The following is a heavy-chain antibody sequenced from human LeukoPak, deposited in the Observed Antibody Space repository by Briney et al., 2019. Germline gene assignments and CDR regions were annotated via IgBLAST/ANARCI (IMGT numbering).Heavy chain of an antibody. Sequence: SETLSLTCTVSGGSISSSSYYWGWIRQPPGKGLEWIGSIYYSGSTYYNPSLKSRITISVDTAKNGFSLKLSSVTAADTAVYYCAPIVVVPAAMPVQFDYWGQGTLVTVSS. D-gene: IGHD2-2*01. J-gene: IGHJ4*02. V-gene: IGHV4-39*01. CDR3: APIVVVPAAMPVQFDY. CDR2: IYYSGST. CDR1: GGSISSSSYY.